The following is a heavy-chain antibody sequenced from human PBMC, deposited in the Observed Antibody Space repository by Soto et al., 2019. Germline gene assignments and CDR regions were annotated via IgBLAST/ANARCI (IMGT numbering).Heavy chain of an antibody. CDR2: ISYDGSNK. CDR3: ASGSGSYKRFHPCI. V-gene: IGHV3-30-3*01. J-gene: IGHJ3*02. Sequence: GGSLRLSCAASGFTFSSYAMHWVRQAPGKGLEWVAVISYDGSNKYYADSVKGRFTISRDNSKNTLYLQMNSLRAEDTAVYYCASGSGSYKRFHPCIWGQGTMVTGSS. D-gene: IGHD1-26*01. CDR1: GFTFSSYA.